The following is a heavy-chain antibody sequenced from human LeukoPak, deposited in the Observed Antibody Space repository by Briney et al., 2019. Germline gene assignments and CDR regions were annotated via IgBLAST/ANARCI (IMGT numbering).Heavy chain of an antibody. CDR2: LGTAGDT. V-gene: IGHV3-13*01. Sequence: GGSLRLSCAASGFTLTNYAMHWVRQRAGEGLEWVSALGTAGDTFYPGSVKGRFTISRDNAKKPLFLQMNSLRAEDTAIYYCARQNTPHGNFDYWGQGTLVTVSS. D-gene: IGHD5-24*01. CDR1: GFTLTNYA. CDR3: ARQNTPHGNFDY. J-gene: IGHJ4*02.